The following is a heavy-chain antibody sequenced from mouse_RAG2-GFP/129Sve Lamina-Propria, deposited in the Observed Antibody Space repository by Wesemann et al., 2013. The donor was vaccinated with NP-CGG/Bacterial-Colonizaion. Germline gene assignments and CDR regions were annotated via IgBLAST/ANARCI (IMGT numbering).Heavy chain of an antibody. J-gene: IGHJ2*01. D-gene: IGHD4-1*01. CDR1: GFTFSSYG. V-gene: IGHV5-4*01. CDR3: ARDLGVNY. CDR2: ISDGGTYT. Sequence: EVQLVESGGGLVKPGGSLKLSCAASGFTFSSYGMSWVRQTPDKRLEWVATISDGGTYTYYPDNVKGRFTISRDNAKNNLYLQMSHLKSEDTAMYYCARDLGVNYWGQGTTLTVSS.